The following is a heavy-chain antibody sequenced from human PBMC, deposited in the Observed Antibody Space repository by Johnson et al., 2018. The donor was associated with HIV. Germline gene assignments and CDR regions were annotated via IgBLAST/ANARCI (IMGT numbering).Heavy chain of an antibody. CDR2: IFSVGDV. Sequence: VQLVESGGGLVQPGGSLRLSCAASGITVGTNYMSWVRQAPGKGLEWVSVIFSVGDVYYADSVKGRFTISRDNSKNMVYLQMNSLKTEDTAVYYCTTHYVLGGLIAFDIWGQGTMVTVSS. J-gene: IGHJ3*02. D-gene: IGHD3-10*02. CDR1: GITVGTNY. CDR3: TTHYVLGGLIAFDI. V-gene: IGHV3-66*01.